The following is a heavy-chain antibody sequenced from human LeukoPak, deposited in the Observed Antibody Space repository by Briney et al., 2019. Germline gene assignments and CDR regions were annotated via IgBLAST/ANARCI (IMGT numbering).Heavy chain of an antibody. J-gene: IGHJ4*02. D-gene: IGHD6-13*01. Sequence: SETLSLTCTVSGGSISSYYWSWIRQPPGKGLEWIGYIYYSGSTNYNPSLKSRVTISVDTSKNQFSLKLSSVTAADTAVYYCARHGGSSWYGRFDYWGQGTLVTVSS. V-gene: IGHV4-59*08. CDR2: IYYSGST. CDR1: GGSISSYY. CDR3: ARHGGSSWYGRFDY.